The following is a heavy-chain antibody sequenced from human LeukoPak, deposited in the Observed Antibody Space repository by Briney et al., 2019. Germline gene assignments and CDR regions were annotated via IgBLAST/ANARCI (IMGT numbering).Heavy chain of an antibody. CDR1: GYTFTSYG. CDR3: AREMATIVNQFDY. Sequence: ASVTVSCKASGYTFTSYGISWVRQAPGQGLEWMGWISPYNGNTNYAQKLQGRVTMNTDTSTTTAYMELRSLRSDDTAVYYCAREMATIVNQFDYWGQGTLVTVSS. D-gene: IGHD5-24*01. CDR2: ISPYNGNT. J-gene: IGHJ4*02. V-gene: IGHV1-18*01.